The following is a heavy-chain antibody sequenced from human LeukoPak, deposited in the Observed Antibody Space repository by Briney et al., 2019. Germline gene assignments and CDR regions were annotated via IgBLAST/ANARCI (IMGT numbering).Heavy chain of an antibody. V-gene: IGHV3-23*01. Sequence: GGSLRLSCAASGFTFSSYAMSWVRQAPGKGLEWVSAISGSGGSTYYADSVKGRFTISRDNSKNTLYLQMNSLRAEDTAVYYCAISPRDYDSSGFPNDYWGQGTLVTVSS. CDR2: ISGSGGST. CDR3: AISPRDYDSSGFPNDY. D-gene: IGHD3-22*01. J-gene: IGHJ4*02. CDR1: GFTFSSYA.